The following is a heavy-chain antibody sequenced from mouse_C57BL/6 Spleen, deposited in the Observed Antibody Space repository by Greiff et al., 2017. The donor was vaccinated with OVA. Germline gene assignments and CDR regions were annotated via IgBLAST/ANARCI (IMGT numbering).Heavy chain of an antibody. CDR3: ARYPYYGNYDAMDY. V-gene: IGHV1-26*01. CDR1: GYTFTDYY. J-gene: IGHJ4*01. Sequence: EVQLQQSGPELVKPGASVKISCKASGYTFTDYYMNWVKQSHGKSLEWIGDINPNNGGTSYNQKFKGKATLTVDKSSSTAYMELRSLTSEDSAVYYCARYPYYGNYDAMDYWGQGTSVTVSS. CDR2: INPNNGGT. D-gene: IGHD2-10*01.